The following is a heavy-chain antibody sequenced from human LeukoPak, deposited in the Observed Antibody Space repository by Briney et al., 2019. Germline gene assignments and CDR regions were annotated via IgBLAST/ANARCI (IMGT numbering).Heavy chain of an antibody. V-gene: IGHV3-23*01. D-gene: IGHD1-26*01. CDR3: ARDRPTGSYYSIDY. CDR1: GFTFSSYA. J-gene: IGHJ4*02. CDR2: IGGSGGNT. Sequence: TGGSLRLSCAASGFTFSSYAMSWVRQAPGKGLEWVSTIGGSGGNTYYADSVKGRFTISRDNSKNTVYLQMNSLRVEDTAIYYCARDRPTGSYYSIDYWGQGTLAAVSS.